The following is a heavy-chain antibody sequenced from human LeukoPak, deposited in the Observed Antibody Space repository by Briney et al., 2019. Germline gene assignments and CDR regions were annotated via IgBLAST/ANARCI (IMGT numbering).Heavy chain of an antibody. V-gene: IGHV1-18*01. D-gene: IGHD4-17*01. Sequence: ASVKVSCKTFGYAFTSYKITWVRQAPGQGLEWMGWISAYNGNTKYAQKFQGRVTMTTDASTSTGYLELRSLRSDDTAVYFCAGGQTGGDYGDPDPLEYWGQGSLVTVSS. CDR3: AGGQTGGDYGDPDPLEY. CDR2: ISAYNGNT. J-gene: IGHJ4*02. CDR1: GYAFTSYK.